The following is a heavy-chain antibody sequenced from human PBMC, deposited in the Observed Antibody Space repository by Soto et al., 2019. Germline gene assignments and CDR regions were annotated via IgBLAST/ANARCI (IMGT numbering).Heavy chain of an antibody. D-gene: IGHD3-10*01. CDR2: TIPVFDTA. J-gene: IGHJ3*02. CDR3: ARGVYCSGNYYTGRSAFDI. Sequence: QVQLEQSGAEVKKPGSSVKVSCKASGGTLSDHGVSWLRQAPGQGLEWVGGTIPVFDTAKYAQKFQGSVTIAEDRSTNITDKELSRLRSEVTAFYDCARGVYCSGNYYTGRSAFDIWGQGTMVIVSS. CDR1: GGTLSDHG. V-gene: IGHV1-69*06.